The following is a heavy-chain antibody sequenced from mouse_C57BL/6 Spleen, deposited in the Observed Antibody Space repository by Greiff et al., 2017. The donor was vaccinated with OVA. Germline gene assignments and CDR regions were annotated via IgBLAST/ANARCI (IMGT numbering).Heavy chain of an antibody. V-gene: IGHV1-59*01. CDR2: IDPSDSYT. Sequence: VQLQQPGAELVRPGTSVKLSCKASGYTFTSYWMHWVKQRPGQGLEWIGVIDPSDSYTNYNQKFKSKATMTVDTSSSTAYMQLSSLTSEDSAVYYCARTVSSGLDYAMDYWGQGTSVTVSS. CDR1: GYTFTSYW. J-gene: IGHJ4*01. CDR3: ARTVSSGLDYAMDY. D-gene: IGHD3-1*01.